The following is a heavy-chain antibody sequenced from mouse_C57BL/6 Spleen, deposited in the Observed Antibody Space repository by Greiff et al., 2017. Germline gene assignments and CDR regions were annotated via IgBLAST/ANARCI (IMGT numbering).Heavy chain of an antibody. CDR3: ARSGYDYDGYYYAMDY. CDR2: ILPGSGST. J-gene: IGHJ4*01. D-gene: IGHD2-4*01. CDR1: GYTFTGYW. Sequence: VQLQQSGAELMKPGASVKLSCKATGYTFTGYWLEWVKQRPGHGLEWIGEILPGSGSTNYNEKFKGKATFTADTSSNTAYMQLSSLTTEDSAIYYCARSGYDYDGYYYAMDYWGQGTSVTVSS. V-gene: IGHV1-9*01.